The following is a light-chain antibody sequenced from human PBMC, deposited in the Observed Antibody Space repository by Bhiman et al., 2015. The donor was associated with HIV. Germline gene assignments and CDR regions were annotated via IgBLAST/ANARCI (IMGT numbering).Light chain of an antibody. CDR1: RSNIGAGYD. CDR3: QSYDSSLSGLWV. J-gene: IGLJ2*01. V-gene: IGLV1-40*01. CDR2: GKT. Sequence: QPVLTQPPSVSGAPGQRVTISCTGSRSNIGAGYDIHWYQHLPGTAPKLLIYGKTNRPSGVPDRFSGSKSGTSASLAIAGLQAEDEADYYCQSYDSSLSGLWVFGGGTKLTVL.